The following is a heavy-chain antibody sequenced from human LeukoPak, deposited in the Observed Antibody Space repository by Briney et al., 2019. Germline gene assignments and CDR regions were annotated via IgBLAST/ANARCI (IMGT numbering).Heavy chain of an antibody. CDR1: GFTFSSYG. D-gene: IGHD2-15*01. V-gene: IGHV3-30*02. Sequence: AGGSLRLSCAASGFTFSSYGMHWVRQAPGKGLEWVAFIRYDGSNKYYADSVKGRFTISRDNSKNTLYLQMNSLRAEDTAVYYCAKDLASHYYYYYMDVWGKGTTVTVSS. J-gene: IGHJ6*03. CDR2: IRYDGSNK. CDR3: AKDLASHYYYYYMDV.